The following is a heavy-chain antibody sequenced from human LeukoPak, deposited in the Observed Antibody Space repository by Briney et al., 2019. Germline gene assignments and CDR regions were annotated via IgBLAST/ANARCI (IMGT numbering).Heavy chain of an antibody. V-gene: IGHV3-20*04. CDR2: INWNGGST. CDR1: GFTFDDYG. CDR3: ARDQGSGYYYALDY. D-gene: IGHD3-22*01. Sequence: GGSLRLSCAASGFTFDDYGMSWVRQARGKGLEWVSGINWNGGSTGYADSVKGRFTISRDNAKNSLYLQMNSLRAEDTALYYCARDQGSGYYYALDYWGQGTLVTVSS. J-gene: IGHJ4*02.